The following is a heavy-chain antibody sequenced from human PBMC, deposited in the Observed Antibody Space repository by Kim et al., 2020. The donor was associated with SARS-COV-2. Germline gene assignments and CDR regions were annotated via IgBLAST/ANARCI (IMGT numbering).Heavy chain of an antibody. V-gene: IGHV3-53*01. CDR2: MYGGGST. D-gene: IGHD2-2*01. CDR3: ARGRGKDQLPTYFYYGMDV. CDR1: GFSVSNTY. J-gene: IGHJ6*01. Sequence: GGSLRLSCAVSGFSVSNTYVSWVRQAPGKGLEWVSVMYGGGSTYYADPVRGRFTISRDNSKNTVYLQMNSLRAEDRAMYYCARGRGKDQLPTYFYYGMDV.